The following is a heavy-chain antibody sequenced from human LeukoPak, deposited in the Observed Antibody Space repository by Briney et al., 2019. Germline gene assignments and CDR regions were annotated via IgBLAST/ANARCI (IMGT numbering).Heavy chain of an antibody. V-gene: IGHV4-31*03. CDR1: GGSINSGGYY. Sequence: PSETPSLTCSVSGGSINSGGYYWSWIRQHPGKGLEWIGYIYYSGSTYYNPSLKSRVTISVDTSKNQFSLKLSSVTAADTAVYYCARADRKYQLLRRSLYYYYMDVWGKGTTVTVSS. D-gene: IGHD2-2*01. J-gene: IGHJ6*03. CDR2: IYYSGST. CDR3: ARADRKYQLLRRSLYYYYMDV.